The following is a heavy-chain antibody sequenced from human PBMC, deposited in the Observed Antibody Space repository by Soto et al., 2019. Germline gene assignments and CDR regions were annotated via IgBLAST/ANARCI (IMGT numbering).Heavy chain of an antibody. CDR1: GFSLSTSGVG. D-gene: IGHD3-9*01. J-gene: IGHJ4*02. CDR3: ARTGVYYDILTGRPYYFDY. V-gene: IGHV2-5*02. CDR2: IYWDDDK. Sequence: QITWKESGPTLVKPTQTLTLTCTFSGFSLSTSGVGVGWIRQPPGKALEWLALIYWDDDKRYSPSLKSRLTITKDTSKNQVVLTMTNMDPVDTATYYCARTGVYYDILTGRPYYFDYWGQGTLVTVSS.